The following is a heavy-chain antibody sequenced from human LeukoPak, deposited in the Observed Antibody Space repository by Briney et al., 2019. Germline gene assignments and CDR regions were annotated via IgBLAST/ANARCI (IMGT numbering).Heavy chain of an antibody. CDR1: GGSLSSYY. Sequence: PSETLSLTCTVSGGSLSSYYWSWIRQPAGKGLEWIGRIYTSGSTNYNPSHKSRVTMSVDTSKHQFSLKLSSVTAADTAVYYCARGYSSSWSRYYFDYWGQGTLVTVSS. D-gene: IGHD6-13*01. J-gene: IGHJ4*02. V-gene: IGHV4-4*07. CDR3: ARGYSSSWSRYYFDY. CDR2: IYTSGST.